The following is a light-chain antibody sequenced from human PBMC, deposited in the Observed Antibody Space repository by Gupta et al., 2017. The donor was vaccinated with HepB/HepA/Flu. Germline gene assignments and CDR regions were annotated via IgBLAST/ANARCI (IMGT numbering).Light chain of an antibody. V-gene: IGLV3-21*04. CDR1: NIGSKS. CDR2: YDT. J-gene: IGLJ2*01. Sequence: SSVLTQPPSVSVAPGTTARTTCGGNNIGSKSVHWYQQKPGQAPVLVIYYDTDRPSGIPERFSGSNYGNTATLTISSVEAGDEADYYCHVWDRSSDHVVFGGGTKLTVL. CDR3: HVWDRSSDHVV.